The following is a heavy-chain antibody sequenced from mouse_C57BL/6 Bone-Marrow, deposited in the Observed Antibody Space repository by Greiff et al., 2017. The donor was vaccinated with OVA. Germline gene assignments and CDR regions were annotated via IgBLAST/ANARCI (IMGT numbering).Heavy chain of an antibody. Sequence: EVQLQQSGAELVRPGASVKLSCTASGFNIKDDYMHWVKQRPEQGLEWIGWIDPENGDTEYASKFQGKATITADTSSNTAYLQLSSLTSEDTAVYYCTPRGGIYDGYLYYAMDYWGQGTSVTVSS. V-gene: IGHV14-4*01. CDR3: TPRGGIYDGYLYYAMDY. D-gene: IGHD2-3*01. CDR2: IDPENGDT. J-gene: IGHJ4*01. CDR1: GFNIKDDY.